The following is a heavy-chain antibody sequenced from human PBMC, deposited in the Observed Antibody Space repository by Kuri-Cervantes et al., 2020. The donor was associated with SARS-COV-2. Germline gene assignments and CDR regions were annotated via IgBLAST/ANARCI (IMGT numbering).Heavy chain of an antibody. V-gene: IGHV1-2*04. CDR3: ARACGGDCYRFDY. D-gene: IGHD2-21*02. Sequence: ASVKVSCKASGYTFTGYYMHWVRQAPGQGLEWMGWINPNSGGTNYAQKFQGWVTMTRDTSISTAYMELSRLRSDDTAVYYCARACGGDCYRFDYWGQGTLVTVSS. J-gene: IGHJ4*02. CDR1: GYTFTGYY. CDR2: INPNSGGT.